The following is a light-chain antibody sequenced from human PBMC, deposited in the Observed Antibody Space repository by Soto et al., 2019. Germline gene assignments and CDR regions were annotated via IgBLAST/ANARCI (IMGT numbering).Light chain of an antibody. Sequence: EIVLTQSPGTLSLSPGETATLSCRASRSVSSNYLAWYQQRPGQAPRLLINRASNRATGIPDRFTGSGSGTDFTLTINRLEPAEFAVYYCQHYGSSPWTFGQGTKVEIK. V-gene: IGKV3-20*01. CDR1: RSVSSNY. J-gene: IGKJ1*01. CDR3: QHYGSSPWT. CDR2: RAS.